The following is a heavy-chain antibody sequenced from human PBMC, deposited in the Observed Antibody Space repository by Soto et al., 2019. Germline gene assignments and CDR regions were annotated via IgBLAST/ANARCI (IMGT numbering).Heavy chain of an antibody. CDR1: GFTFSDYY. Sequence: QVQLVESGGGLVKPGGSLRLSCAASGFTFSDYYMSWIRQAPGQGLEGVSYISSSSSYTNYADSVKGRFTSSRDNAKNSLYLQMNSLRADDTAVYYCARGTVAATRYYYGMDVWGQGTTVTVSS. V-gene: IGHV3-11*05. J-gene: IGHJ6*02. CDR3: ARGTVAATRYYYGMDV. CDR2: ISSSSSYT. D-gene: IGHD2-15*01.